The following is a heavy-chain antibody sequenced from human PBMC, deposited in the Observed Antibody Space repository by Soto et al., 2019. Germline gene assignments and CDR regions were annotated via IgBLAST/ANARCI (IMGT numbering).Heavy chain of an antibody. J-gene: IGHJ6*02. Sequence: ASVKVSCKVSGGTFSRYSVTWVRQAPGHGLEWIGRIIPIFGIASYAQKFQGRVTITADESTSTAYMELSSLRSDDTAVYYCAREDRDRETGLVPAAIDGMDVWGQGTTVTVSS. CDR2: IIPIFGIA. D-gene: IGHD2-2*01. CDR1: GGTFSRYS. V-gene: IGHV1-69*13. CDR3: AREDRDRETGLVPAAIDGMDV.